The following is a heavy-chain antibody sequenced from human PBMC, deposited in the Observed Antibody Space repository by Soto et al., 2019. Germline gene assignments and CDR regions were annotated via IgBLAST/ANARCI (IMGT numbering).Heavy chain of an antibody. V-gene: IGHV4-59*12. CDR2: INHSGSA. J-gene: IGHJ5*02. D-gene: IGHD3-22*01. CDR3: ARVKGSGYHNWFDP. Sequence: PSETLSLTCTVSGGSLSSYYLSWIRPTPGKGLEWIGYINHSGSANYNPSLKSRVTISVHTSNSQFSLELSSVTAADTAVYYCARVKGSGYHNWFDPWGQGTLVTVSS. CDR1: GGSLSSYY.